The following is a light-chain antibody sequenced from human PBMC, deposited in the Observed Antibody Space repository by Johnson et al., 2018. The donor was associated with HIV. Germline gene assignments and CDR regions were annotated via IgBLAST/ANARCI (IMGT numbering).Light chain of an antibody. CDR3: GTGDSSLSAYV. CDR1: SSNIGNNY. Sequence: QSVLTQPPSVSAAPGQKVTISCSGSSSNIGNNYVSWYQQLPGTAPKLLIYENNKRPSGIPDRFSGSKSGTSATLALPDFRMGDEADYYCGTGDSSLSAYVFGTGTKVTVL. V-gene: IGLV1-51*02. CDR2: ENN. J-gene: IGLJ1*01.